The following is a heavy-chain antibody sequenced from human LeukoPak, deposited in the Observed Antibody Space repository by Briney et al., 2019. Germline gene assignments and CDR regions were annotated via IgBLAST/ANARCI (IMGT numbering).Heavy chain of an antibody. CDR3: ARSYYDSSGYPFDY. CDR2: IYGGVNT. CDR1: GFTVSSNY. Sequence: GGSLRLSCAASGFTVSSNYMSWVRQAPGKGLEWVSVIYGGVNTVYADSVKGRFTISRDNSKNTVDLQMNSLRAEDTAVYYCARSYYDSSGYPFDYWGQGTLVTVSS. D-gene: IGHD3-22*01. J-gene: IGHJ4*02. V-gene: IGHV3-66*01.